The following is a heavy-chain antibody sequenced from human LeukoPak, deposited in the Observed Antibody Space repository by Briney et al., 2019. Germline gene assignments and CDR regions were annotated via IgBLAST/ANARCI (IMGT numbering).Heavy chain of an antibody. D-gene: IGHD3-3*01. Sequence: PSETLSLTCAVSGGSISTSNSYWGWIRRPPGKGLEWVGSIYYSGNTYYNPSLKSRVTISVDTSKNQFSLILTSVTAADTAVYYCARQTGAGLFILPGGQGTLVTVSS. CDR1: GGSISTSNSY. CDR2: IYYSGNT. J-gene: IGHJ4*02. V-gene: IGHV4-39*01. CDR3: ARQTGAGLFILP.